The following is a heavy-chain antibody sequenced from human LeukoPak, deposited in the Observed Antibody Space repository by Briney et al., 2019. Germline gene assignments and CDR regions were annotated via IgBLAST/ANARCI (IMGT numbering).Heavy chain of an antibody. CDR3: AREDRLQFGLDY. CDR2: IYSGGST. CDR1: GFTVSSNY. D-gene: IGHD5-24*01. V-gene: IGHV3-66*02. J-gene: IGHJ4*02. Sequence: GGSLRLSCAASGFTVSSNYMSWVRQAPGKGLEWVSVIYSGGSTYYADSVKGRFTISRDNSKSTLYLQMNSLRAEDTAVYYCAREDRLQFGLDYWGQGTLVTVSS.